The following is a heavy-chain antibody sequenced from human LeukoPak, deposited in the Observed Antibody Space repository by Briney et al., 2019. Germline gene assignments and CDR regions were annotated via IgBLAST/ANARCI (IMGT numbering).Heavy chain of an antibody. CDR1: GDSISSGSHY. CDR2: IYTSGST. V-gene: IGHV4-61*09. J-gene: IGHJ5*02. Sequence: SETLSLTCTVSGDSISSGSHYWSWIRQPAGKGLEWIGHIYTSGSTNYNPSLKSRVTISVDTSKNQFSLKLSSVTAADTAVYYCARGAGYCSSTSCYPFWFDPWGQGTLVTVSS. D-gene: IGHD2-2*01. CDR3: ARGAGYCSSTSCYPFWFDP.